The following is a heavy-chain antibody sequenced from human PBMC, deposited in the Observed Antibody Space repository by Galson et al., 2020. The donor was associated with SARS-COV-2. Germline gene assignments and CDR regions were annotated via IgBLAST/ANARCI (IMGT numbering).Heavy chain of an antibody. CDR1: GFTFSSYG. CDR3: ARPRSGSYLCWFDP. CDR2: ISYDGSNK. D-gene: IGHD1-26*01. J-gene: IGHJ5*02. V-gene: IGHV3-30*03. Sequence: GESLKISCAASGFTFSSYGMHWVRQAPGKGLEWVAVISYDGSNKYYADSVKGRFTISRDNSKNTLYLQMNSLRAEDTAVYYCARPRSGSYLCWFDPWGQGTLVTVSS.